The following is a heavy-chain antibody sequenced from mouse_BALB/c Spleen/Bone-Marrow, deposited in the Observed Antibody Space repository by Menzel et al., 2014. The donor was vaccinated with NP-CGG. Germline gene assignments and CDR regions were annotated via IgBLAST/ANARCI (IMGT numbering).Heavy chain of an antibody. CDR3: ARNGYYVYYYAMDY. V-gene: IGHV14-3*02. J-gene: IGHJ4*01. Sequence: EVQLQPSGAELVNPGASVKLSCTASGFNIKDNYMHWVKQRPEQGLEWIGRIDPANGITKYDPKFQGKATITADTSSNTAYLQLSSLTSEDTAAYYCARNGYYVYYYAMDYWGQGTSGTGSS. D-gene: IGHD2-3*01. CDR2: IDPANGIT. CDR1: GFNIKDNY.